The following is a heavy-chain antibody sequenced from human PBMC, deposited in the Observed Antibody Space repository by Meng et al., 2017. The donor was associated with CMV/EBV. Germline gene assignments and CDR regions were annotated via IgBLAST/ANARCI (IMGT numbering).Heavy chain of an antibody. CDR2: IKSKYAGGTS. CDR3: TATHHSDSSGKY. Sequence: VRLVEVGGASVKPGGSLRLSGAASGFSFSPTWMSWIRQAPGKGLEWVGRIKSKYAGGTSEYAAPVTGRFSISRDDSINTLYLQMNSLKTEDTAVYYCTATHHSDSSGKYWGQGTLVTVSS. CDR1: GFSFSPTW. V-gene: IGHV3-15*02. D-gene: IGHD3-22*01. J-gene: IGHJ4*02.